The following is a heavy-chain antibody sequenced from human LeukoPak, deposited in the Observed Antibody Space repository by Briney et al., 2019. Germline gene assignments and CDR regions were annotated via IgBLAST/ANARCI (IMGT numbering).Heavy chain of an antibody. CDR3: AEEPYYYGSGSYFNWFDP. CDR1: GFTFSGYG. V-gene: IGHV3-30*18. CDR2: ISYDGSNK. J-gene: IGHJ5*02. Sequence: GGSLRLSCAASGFTFSGYGMHWVRQAPDKGLEWVAVISYDGSNKYYADSVKGRFTISRDNSKNTLYLQMNSLRAEDTAVYYCAEEPYYYGSGSYFNWFDPWGQGTLVTVSS. D-gene: IGHD3-10*01.